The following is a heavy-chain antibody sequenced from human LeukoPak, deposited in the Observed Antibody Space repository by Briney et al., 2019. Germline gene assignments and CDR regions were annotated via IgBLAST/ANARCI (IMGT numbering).Heavy chain of an antibody. V-gene: IGHV4-59*08. D-gene: IGHD6-19*01. J-gene: IGHJ4*02. Sequence: SETLSLTCAVYGGSFSGYYWSWIRQPPGKGLEWTGYIYYSGSTNYNPSLNSRVTISVDTSKNQFSLRLSSVTAADTAIYYCARAVSGRFDYWGQGTLVTVSS. CDR1: GGSFSGYY. CDR3: ARAVSGRFDY. CDR2: IYYSGST.